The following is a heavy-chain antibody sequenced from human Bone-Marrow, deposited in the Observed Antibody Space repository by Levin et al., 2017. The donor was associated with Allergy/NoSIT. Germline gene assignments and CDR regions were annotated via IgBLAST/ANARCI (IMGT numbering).Heavy chain of an antibody. V-gene: IGHV4-31*03. J-gene: IGHJ6*04. Sequence: MASETLSLTCTVSGGSIISGSYYWSWIRQHPGKGLEWIGYIYFSGTSHYNPSLRSRVSISIDTSKNQFSLNLNSVTAADTAVYFCARAGSGDFLLQASELDIGGKGTTVTVSS. CDR1: GGSIISGSYY. D-gene: IGHD4-17*01. CDR2: IYFSGTS. CDR3: ARAGSGDFLLQASELDI.